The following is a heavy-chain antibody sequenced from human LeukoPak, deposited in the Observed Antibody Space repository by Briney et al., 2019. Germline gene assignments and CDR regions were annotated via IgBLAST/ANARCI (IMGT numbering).Heavy chain of an antibody. V-gene: IGHV4-34*01. Sequence: SETLSLTCAVYGGSFGGYYWSWIRQPPGKGLEWIGEINHSGSTNYNPSLKSRVTISVDTSKNQFSLKLSSVTAADTAAYYCARDRDEYYYGSGYYYYMDVWGKGTTVTVSS. CDR1: GGSFGGYY. J-gene: IGHJ6*03. D-gene: IGHD3-10*01. CDR3: ARDRDEYYYGSGYYYYMDV. CDR2: INHSGST.